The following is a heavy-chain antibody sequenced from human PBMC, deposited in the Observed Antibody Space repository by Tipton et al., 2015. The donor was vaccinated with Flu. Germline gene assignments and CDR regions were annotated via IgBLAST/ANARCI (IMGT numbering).Heavy chain of an antibody. Sequence: QVQLVQSGPEVKKPGSSVKVSCKASGGTFSSYTISWVRQAPGQGLEWMGRIIPILGIANYAQKFQGRVTITADKSTSTAYMELSSLRPEDTAVYYCASRDGYNSDAFDIWGQGTMVTVSS. CDR3: ASRDGYNSDAFDI. D-gene: IGHD5-24*01. CDR2: IIPILGIA. CDR1: GGTFSSYT. J-gene: IGHJ3*02. V-gene: IGHV1-69*09.